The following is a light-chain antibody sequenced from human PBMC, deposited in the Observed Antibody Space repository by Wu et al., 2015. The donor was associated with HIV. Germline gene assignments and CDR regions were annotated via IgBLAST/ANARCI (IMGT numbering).Light chain of an antibody. CDR2: DAS. Sequence: EIVLTQSPAILSLSLGERATLSCRASQSVSSYLAWYQQKPGQPPRLLIYDASDRATGISARFSGSGSGTDFTLTISSLEPEDFAVYYCQHRFNWPLIFGQGTRLEIK. J-gene: IGKJ5*01. CDR3: QHRFNWPLI. V-gene: IGKV3-11*01. CDR1: QSVSSY.